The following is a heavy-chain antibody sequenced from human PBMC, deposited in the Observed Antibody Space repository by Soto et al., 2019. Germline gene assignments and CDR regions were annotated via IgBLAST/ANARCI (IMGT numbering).Heavy chain of an antibody. D-gene: IGHD2-2*01. V-gene: IGHV1-18*01. CDR1: GYTFTSYG. CDR3: ARVPQVIKYQLLSLNWFDP. CDR2: ISAYNGNT. Sequence: QVQLVQSGAEVKKPGASVKVSCKASGYTFTSYGISWVRQAPGQGLEWMGWISAYNGNTNYAQKLQGRVTMTTDTSTSTAYMGLRSLRSDDTAVYYCARVPQVIKYQLLSLNWFDPWGQGTLVTVSS. J-gene: IGHJ5*02.